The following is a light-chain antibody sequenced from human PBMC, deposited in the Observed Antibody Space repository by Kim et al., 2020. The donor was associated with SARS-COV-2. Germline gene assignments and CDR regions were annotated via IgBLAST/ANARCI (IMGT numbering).Light chain of an antibody. CDR2: LGS. CDR3: MQALQTPYS. J-gene: IGKJ2*03. Sequence: EPASISCRSSQSHLPSNGYNYLDWYLQKPGQAPQLLIYLGSNRASGVPDRFSGSGSGTEFTLKISRVEAEDVGVYYCMQALQTPYSFGQGTKLEI. V-gene: IGKV2-28*01. CDR1: QSHLPSNGYNY.